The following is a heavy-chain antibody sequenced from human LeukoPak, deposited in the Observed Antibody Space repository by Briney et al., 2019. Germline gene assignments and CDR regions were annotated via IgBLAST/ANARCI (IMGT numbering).Heavy chain of an antibody. CDR1: GFTFSRVG. V-gene: IGHV3-33*03. Sequence: GTSLRLSCVGSGFTFSRVGMQWVRQAPGKGLEWVAVIHNDGTMGQYADTVQGRFNISKDNSQDTLYLQMNSLRDDDTAVYYCAKEGEPFQGYLDVWGKGTTVIVSS. CDR2: IHNDGTMG. J-gene: IGHJ6*03. D-gene: IGHD1-14*01. CDR3: AKEGEPFQGYLDV.